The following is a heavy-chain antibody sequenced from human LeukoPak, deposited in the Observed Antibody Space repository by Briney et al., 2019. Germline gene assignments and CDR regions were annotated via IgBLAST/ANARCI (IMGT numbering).Heavy chain of an antibody. V-gene: IGHV4-34*01. CDR2: IDEWRRT. CDR1: GSFSDHS. Sequence: PSETLSLTCAVYGSFSDHSWSWVRQPPGKGLEWIGEIDEWRRTSYNPSLKSRVTISVDRSKNQFSLKLSSVTVADTAFYYCARVYGTSNSYMAFDYWGQGTLVTVSS. J-gene: IGHJ4*02. D-gene: IGHD1-7*01. CDR3: ARVYGTSNSYMAFDY.